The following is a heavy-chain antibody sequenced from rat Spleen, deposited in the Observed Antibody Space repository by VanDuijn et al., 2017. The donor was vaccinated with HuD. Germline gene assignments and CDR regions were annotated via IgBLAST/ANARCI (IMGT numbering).Heavy chain of an antibody. CDR3: ARHRGGYSDWYFDF. D-gene: IGHD1-11*01. CDR2: ISTGGGNT. J-gene: IGHJ1*01. V-gene: IGHV5S13*01. CDR1: GFIFSDYY. Sequence: EVQLVESGGGLVQPGRSLKLSCAASGFIFSDYYMAWVRQAPKKGLEWVASISTGGGNTYYRDSVKGRFTISRDNAKNTQYLQMDSLRSEDTATYYCARHRGGYSDWYFDFWGPGTMVTVSS.